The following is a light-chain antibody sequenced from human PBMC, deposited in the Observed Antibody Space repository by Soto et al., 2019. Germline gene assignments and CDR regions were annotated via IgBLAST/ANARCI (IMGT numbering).Light chain of an antibody. CDR1: QSASSNY. Sequence: EIVLTQSPGTLSLSPGERATLSCRASQSASSNYFAWYQQKPGQAPRLLIHGASRRATGIPDRFSGSGSGTDFTHTISRLEPEDFAVYYCQQYGSSLSITFGQGTRLEIK. CDR3: QQYGSSLSIT. V-gene: IGKV3-20*01. J-gene: IGKJ5*01. CDR2: GAS.